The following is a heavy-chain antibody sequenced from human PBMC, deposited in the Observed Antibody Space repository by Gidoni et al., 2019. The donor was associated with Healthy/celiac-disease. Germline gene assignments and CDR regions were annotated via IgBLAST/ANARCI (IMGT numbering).Heavy chain of an antibody. Sequence: EVQLVESGGGLVQPGGSLRLSCAASGFTVSSNYMSWVRQAPGKGLEWVSVIYSGGSTYYADSVKGRFTISRDNSKNTLYLQMNSLRAEDTAVYYCARDLPVSSTSSSAEYFQHWGQGTLVTVSS. CDR1: GFTVSSNY. J-gene: IGHJ1*01. CDR2: IYSGGST. D-gene: IGHD2-2*01. V-gene: IGHV3-66*01. CDR3: ARDLPVSSTSSSAEYFQH.